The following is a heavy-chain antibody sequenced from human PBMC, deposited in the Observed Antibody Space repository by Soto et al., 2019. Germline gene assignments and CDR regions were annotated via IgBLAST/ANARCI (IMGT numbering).Heavy chain of an antibody. Sequence: SETLSLTCTVSGGSISSGGYYWSWIRQHPGKGLEWIGYIYYSGSTYYNPSLKSRVTISVDKSKNQFSLKLSSVTAADTAVYYCARRSIAAAKNWFDPWGQGTLVTVS. CDR2: IYYSGST. D-gene: IGHD6-13*01. CDR3: ARRSIAAAKNWFDP. CDR1: GGSISSGGYY. V-gene: IGHV4-31*03. J-gene: IGHJ5*02.